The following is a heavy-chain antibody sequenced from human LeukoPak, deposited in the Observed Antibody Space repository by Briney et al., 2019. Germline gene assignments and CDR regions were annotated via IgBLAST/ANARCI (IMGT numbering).Heavy chain of an antibody. V-gene: IGHV4-34*01. Sequence: SETLSLTCAVYGGSFSGYYWSWIRQPPGKGLEWIGEINHSGSTNYNPSLKSRVTISVDTSKNQFSLKLSSVTAADTAVYYCARGFYGDYGGWSLDYWGQGTLVTVSS. CDR2: INHSGST. CDR3: ARGFYGDYGGWSLDY. J-gene: IGHJ4*02. CDR1: GGSFSGYY. D-gene: IGHD4-17*01.